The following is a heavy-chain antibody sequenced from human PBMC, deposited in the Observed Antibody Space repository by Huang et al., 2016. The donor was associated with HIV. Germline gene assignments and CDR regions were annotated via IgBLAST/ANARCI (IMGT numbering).Heavy chain of an antibody. V-gene: IGHV4-39*01. CDR1: GDFISSTNYY. J-gene: IGHJ4*02. Sequence: QLQLQESGPGQVKPSETLSLTCTVSGDFISSTNYYWGWIRQSPGKGLEWVGSVYQMGSTNYNPSLKSRFTVSVDTSRNQFSLRLNSVTAADTAVYYCASQHIGAAATWFWGRGTQVAVSS. CDR3: ASQHIGAAATWF. D-gene: IGHD6-13*01. CDR2: VYQMGST.